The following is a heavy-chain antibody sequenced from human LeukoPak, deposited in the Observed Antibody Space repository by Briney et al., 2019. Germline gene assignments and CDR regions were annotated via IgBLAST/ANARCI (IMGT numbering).Heavy chain of an antibody. CDR1: GFTFSSYA. D-gene: IGHD5-18*01. J-gene: IGHJ6*03. Sequence: GRSLRPSCTASGFTFSSYAMSWVRQAPGEGLEWVSGIIGSGGSTNYADSVKGRFTISRDNSKNTLYLQMNSLRAEDTAVYYCAKERGTAMVRSYYMDVWGKGTTVTVSS. CDR2: IIGSGGST. CDR3: AKERGTAMVRSYYMDV. V-gene: IGHV3-23*01.